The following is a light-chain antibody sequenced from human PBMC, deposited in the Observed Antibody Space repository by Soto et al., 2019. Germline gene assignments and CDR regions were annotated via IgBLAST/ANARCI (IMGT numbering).Light chain of an antibody. CDR2: EGS. Sequence: QSALTQPASVSGSPGQLITISCTGTSSDVGSYNLVSWYQQHPGKAPKLMIYEGSKRPSGVSNRFSGSKSGNTASLTISGLQAEDEADYYCCSYAGSSIFYVFGTGTKLTVL. CDR1: SSDVGSYNL. CDR3: CSYAGSSIFYV. V-gene: IGLV2-23*01. J-gene: IGLJ1*01.